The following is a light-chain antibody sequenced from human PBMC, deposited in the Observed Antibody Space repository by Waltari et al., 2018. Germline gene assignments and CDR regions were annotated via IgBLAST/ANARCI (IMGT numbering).Light chain of an antibody. CDR1: QGISSF. Sequence: QLTQSPSSLSASVGDRVTITCRASQGISSFLAWYQQKAGKAPKLLIYAASTLQSGVPTRFSGSGSGTDFTLTISSLQPEDFATYYCQQLNSYPRTFGQGTKVEFK. J-gene: IGKJ1*01. CDR3: QQLNSYPRT. CDR2: AAS. V-gene: IGKV1-9*01.